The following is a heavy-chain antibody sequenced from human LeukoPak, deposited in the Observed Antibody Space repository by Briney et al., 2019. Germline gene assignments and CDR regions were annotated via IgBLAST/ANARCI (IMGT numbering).Heavy chain of an antibody. D-gene: IGHD3-10*01. V-gene: IGHV3-30*04. J-gene: IGHJ4*02. CDR2: ISHDGRNK. Sequence: GRSLRLSCAASGFTFTTYAMHWVRQAPGKGLEWVTFISHDGRNKYYTDSVKGRFTISRDNSKNTLYLQMNSLRAEDTAVYYCATSLLLWFGESPRADYWGQGTLVTVSS. CDR1: GFTFTTYA. CDR3: ATSLLLWFGESPRADY.